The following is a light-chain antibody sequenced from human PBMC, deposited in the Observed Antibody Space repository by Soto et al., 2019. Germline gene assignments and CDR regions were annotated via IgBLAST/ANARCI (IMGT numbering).Light chain of an antibody. V-gene: IGKV1-5*03. J-gene: IGKJ1*01. Sequence: DIQLTQSPSTLSASVGDRVTITSRAGQSISSWMAWYQQKPGKAPKLLIYKASTLESGVPSRFSGSGSGTEFTLTISGLQPDDFATYYCQQYNSNSRTFGQGTKV. CDR2: KAS. CDR1: QSISSW. CDR3: QQYNSNSRT.